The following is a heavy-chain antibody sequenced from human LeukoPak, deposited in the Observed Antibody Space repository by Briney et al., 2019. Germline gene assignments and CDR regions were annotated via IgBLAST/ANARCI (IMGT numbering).Heavy chain of an antibody. V-gene: IGHV4-31*03. J-gene: IGHJ4*02. Sequence: SETLSLTCTVSGGSISSGGYYWSWIRQHPGKGLEWIGYIYYSGSTYYNPSLQSRVSISVHTSKNQFSLELSSVTAADTAVYYCARFGSGSGSDYWGQGTLVTVSS. CDR1: GGSISSGGYY. CDR2: IYYSGST. CDR3: ARFGSGSGSDY. D-gene: IGHD3-10*01.